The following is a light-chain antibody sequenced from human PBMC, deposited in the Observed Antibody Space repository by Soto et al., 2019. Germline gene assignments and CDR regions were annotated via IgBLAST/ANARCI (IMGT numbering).Light chain of an antibody. CDR1: QSVSSSY. V-gene: IGKV3-20*01. CDR3: QQYGSSFSIT. Sequence: IVLTHSPGTLSLSPGERATLSCRASQSVSSSYLAWYQQKPGQAPRLLIYGASSRATGIPDRFSGSGSGTDFTLTISRLEPEDFAVYYCQQYGSSFSITFGQGTRLEIK. CDR2: GAS. J-gene: IGKJ5*01.